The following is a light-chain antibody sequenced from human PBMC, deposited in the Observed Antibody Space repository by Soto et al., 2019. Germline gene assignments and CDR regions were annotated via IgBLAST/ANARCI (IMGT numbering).Light chain of an antibody. CDR1: QNIKTW. CDR2: VAS. J-gene: IGKJ3*01. CDR3: QQGNSFPFT. V-gene: IGKV1-12*01. Sequence: DIQITQSPSSVSASVGDRVTVTCRASQNIKTWLAWYRQKPGKAPNLLIYVASTLQSGVPSRFSGSGSWTEFTLTIASLQPEDFGTYYCQQGNSFPFTFGHGTRVD.